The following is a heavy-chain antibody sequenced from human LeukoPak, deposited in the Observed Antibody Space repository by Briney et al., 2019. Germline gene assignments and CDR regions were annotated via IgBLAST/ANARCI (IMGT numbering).Heavy chain of an antibody. CDR3: ARGGRLRFFDRLTLVNHEGFDY. V-gene: IGHV6-1*01. D-gene: IGHD3-9*01. CDR1: GDSVSSNSAA. J-gene: IGHJ4*02. Sequence: SQTLSLTCAISGDSVSSNSAAWNWIRQSPSRGLEWLGRTYYRSEWYNDYAVSVKSRITINPDTSKNQFSLQLNSVTPEDTAVYYCARGGRLRFFDRLTLVNHEGFDYWGQGTLVTVSS. CDR2: TYYRSEWYN.